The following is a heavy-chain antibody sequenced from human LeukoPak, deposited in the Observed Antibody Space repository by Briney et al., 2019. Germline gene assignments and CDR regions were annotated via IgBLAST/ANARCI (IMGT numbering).Heavy chain of an antibody. CDR3: ARDWDCSSTSCYTEEGWFDP. Sequence: GASVKVSCKASGYTFTSYGISWVRQAPGQGLEWMGWISAYNGNTNYAQKLQGRVTMTTDTSTSTANMELRSLRSDDTAVYYCARDWDCSSTSCYTEEGWFDPWGQGTLVTVSS. CDR1: GYTFTSYG. D-gene: IGHD2-2*02. CDR2: ISAYNGNT. V-gene: IGHV1-18*01. J-gene: IGHJ5*02.